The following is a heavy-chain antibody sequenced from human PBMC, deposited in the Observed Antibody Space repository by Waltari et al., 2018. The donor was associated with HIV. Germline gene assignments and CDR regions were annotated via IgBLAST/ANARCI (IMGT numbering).Heavy chain of an antibody. J-gene: IGHJ2*01. Sequence: QVQLQQWGAGLLKPSETLSLTCAVYGGSFSGYYWSWIRQPPGKGLEWIGEINHSGSTNYNPSLKSRVTISVDTSKNQFSLKLSSVTAADTAVYYCARGSGRAAMRWYFDLWGRGTLVTVSS. D-gene: IGHD2-2*01. CDR3: ARGSGRAAMRWYFDL. V-gene: IGHV4-34*01. CDR2: INHSGST. CDR1: GGSFSGYY.